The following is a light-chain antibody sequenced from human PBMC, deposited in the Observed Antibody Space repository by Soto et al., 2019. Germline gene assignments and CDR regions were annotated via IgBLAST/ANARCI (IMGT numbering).Light chain of an antibody. CDR1: SSNIGSYT. J-gene: IGLJ2*01. CDR3: AAWDDSLSGVV. V-gene: IGLV1-44*01. Sequence: QSVLTQPPSASGTPGQRVTISCSGSSSNIGSYTVNWYQQLPGTAPKLLIYSNNQRPSGVPDRFSGSKSGTSASLAISGLQSEDQALYYCAAWDDSLSGVVFGGGTKLT. CDR2: SNN.